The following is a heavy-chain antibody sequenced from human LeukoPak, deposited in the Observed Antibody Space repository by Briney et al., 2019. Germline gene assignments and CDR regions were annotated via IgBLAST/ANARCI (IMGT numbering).Heavy chain of an antibody. V-gene: IGHV3-15*01. CDR3: TTDRYYDNSELQFQH. CDR1: GFTFSSYS. CDR2: IKRETDGGTI. D-gene: IGHD3-22*01. Sequence: GGSLRLSCAASGFTFSSYSMSWVRQAPGKGLEWLGRIKRETDGGTIDYAAPVKGRFTISRDDSRNTLYLQMDSLKIEDTAVYYCTTDRYYDNSELQFQHWGQGTLVTVSS. J-gene: IGHJ1*01.